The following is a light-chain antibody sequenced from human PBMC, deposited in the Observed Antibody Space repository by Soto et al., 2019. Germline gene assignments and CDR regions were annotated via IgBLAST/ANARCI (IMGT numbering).Light chain of an antibody. V-gene: IGKV1-5*03. CDR1: HDITNY. Sequence: DIQMTQSPSSLSASVGDRVTITCQASHDITNYLNWYQQKPGKAPHLLIYTTSSLEGGVPSRFSGSGSGTEFTLTISGLQPDDFATYYCQQYKAYPYTFAQGTKVEVK. CDR3: QQYKAYPYT. J-gene: IGKJ2*01. CDR2: TTS.